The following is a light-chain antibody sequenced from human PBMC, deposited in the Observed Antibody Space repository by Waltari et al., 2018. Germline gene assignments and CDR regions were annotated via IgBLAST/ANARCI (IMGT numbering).Light chain of an antibody. Sequence: DIQMTQSPSTLSASVGDRVIVTGRASQSISTWLAWYQQKPGKAPKLLIFAASSLQTGGPSRFSGSGSGTEFTLTINSLQPDDFATYYCQHYNAYRTFGQGTKVEIK. V-gene: IGKV1-5*01. J-gene: IGKJ1*01. CDR2: AAS. CDR1: QSISTW. CDR3: QHYNAYRT.